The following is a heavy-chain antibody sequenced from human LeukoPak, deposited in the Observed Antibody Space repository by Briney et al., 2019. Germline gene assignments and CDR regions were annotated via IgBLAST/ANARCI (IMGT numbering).Heavy chain of an antibody. Sequence: GGSLRLSCVASGLTYTRYAMTWVRRAPGKGLEWVSTTSGSGSTTYYADSVKGRFTISRDNSNNTVYLQMNSLRAEDTAVYYCAKDNDFLTGHYWDYWGQGSLVTVSS. J-gene: IGHJ4*02. CDR3: AKDNDFLTGHYWDY. CDR2: TSGSGSTT. D-gene: IGHD3-9*01. V-gene: IGHV3-23*01. CDR1: GLTYTRYA.